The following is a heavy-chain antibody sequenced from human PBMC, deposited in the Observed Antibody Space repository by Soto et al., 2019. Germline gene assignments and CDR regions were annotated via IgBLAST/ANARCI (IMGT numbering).Heavy chain of an antibody. D-gene: IGHD4-17*01. V-gene: IGHV3-33*01. CDR3: ARGTVTVQYYYYYYMDV. Sequence: QVQLVESGGGVVQPGRSLRLSCAASGFTFSSYGMHWVRQAPGKGLEWVAVIWYDGSNKYYADSVKGRFTISRDNSKNTLYLQMNSLRAEDTAVYYCARGTVTVQYYYYYYMDVWGKGTTVTVSS. CDR2: IWYDGSNK. CDR1: GFTFSSYG. J-gene: IGHJ6*03.